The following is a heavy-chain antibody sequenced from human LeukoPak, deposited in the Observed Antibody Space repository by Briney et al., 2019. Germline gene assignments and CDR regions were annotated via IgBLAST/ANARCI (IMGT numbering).Heavy chain of an antibody. V-gene: IGHV1-69*04. CDR1: GGTFSSYA. CDR2: IIPILGIA. D-gene: IGHD3-22*01. CDR3: ARAGYYYDSSGPLDY. J-gene: IGHJ4*02. Sequence: GASVKVSCKASGGTFSSYAISWVRQAPGQGLEWMGRIIPILGIANYAQKFQGRVTITADKSTSTAYMELSSLRSEDTAVYYCARAGYYYDSSGPLDYWGQGTLVTVSS.